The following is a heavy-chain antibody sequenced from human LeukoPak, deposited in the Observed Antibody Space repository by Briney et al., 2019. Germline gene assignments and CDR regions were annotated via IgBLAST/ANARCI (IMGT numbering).Heavy chain of an antibody. Sequence: SETLSLTCTVSGGSISSYYWSWIRQPPGKGLEWIGYIYYSGSTNYNPSLKSRVTISVDTSKNQFSLKLSSVTAADTAVYYCATSLRYFDWFGGTDVWGQGTTATVSS. CDR2: IYYSGST. J-gene: IGHJ6*02. V-gene: IGHV4-59*08. D-gene: IGHD3-9*01. CDR1: GGSISSYY. CDR3: ATSLRYFDWFGGTDV.